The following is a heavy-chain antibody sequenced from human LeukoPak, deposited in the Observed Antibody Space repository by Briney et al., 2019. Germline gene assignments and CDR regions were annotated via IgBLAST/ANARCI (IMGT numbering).Heavy chain of an antibody. CDR1: GFTFSDAW. Sequence: PGGSLGLSCTASGFTFSDAWMNWVRQVPGKGLEWVGRIKTRAGGAPTDYAAPVKGRFIISRDDSKNTLYLQMNSLKTEDTAIYYCCTHSSGWDWGQGALVTVSS. CDR2: IKTRAGGAPT. V-gene: IGHV3-15*01. CDR3: CTHSSGWD. D-gene: IGHD6-19*01. J-gene: IGHJ4*02.